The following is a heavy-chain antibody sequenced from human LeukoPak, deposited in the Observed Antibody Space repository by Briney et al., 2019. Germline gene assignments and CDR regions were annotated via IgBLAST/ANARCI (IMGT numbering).Heavy chain of an antibody. V-gene: IGHV3-74*01. J-gene: IGHJ4*02. Sequence: PGGSLRLSCAASGLTFSSNWMHWVRHAPGQGLVWVSRIKGDGISTNYADSVKGRFTISRDIAKNTLYLQMNSLRAEDTGVYYCAKDHYWGIDYWGRGTLVTVSS. D-gene: IGHD3-16*01. CDR2: IKGDGIST. CDR3: AKDHYWGIDY. CDR1: GLTFSSNW.